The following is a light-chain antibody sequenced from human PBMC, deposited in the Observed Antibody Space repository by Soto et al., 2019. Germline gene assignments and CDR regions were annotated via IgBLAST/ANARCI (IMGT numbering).Light chain of an antibody. CDR3: QHYENLPIT. CDR1: LDIITL. CDR2: DAS. J-gene: IGKJ5*01. Sequence: DIQMTQSPSSLSASVGDRVTITCQASLDIITLLNWYQEKPGQTPKLLIFDASNLEVGVPSRFSGGGSGTHFTLTITSLQPEDVATYYCQHYENLPITFGQGTRLEIK. V-gene: IGKV1-33*01.